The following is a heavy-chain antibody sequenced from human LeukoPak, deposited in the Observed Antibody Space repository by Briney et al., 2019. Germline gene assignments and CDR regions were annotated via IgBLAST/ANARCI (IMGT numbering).Heavy chain of an antibody. CDR2: SRNKANSYTT. CDR3: TRSSSGWYSDY. CDR1: GFTFSDHY. V-gene: IGHV3-72*01. J-gene: IGHJ4*02. Sequence: GGSLRLSCVASGFTFSDHYMHWVRQALGKGLEWVGRSRNKANSYTTEYAASVKGRFIISRDDFKSIAYLQMNSLKTEDTAVYYCTRSSSGWYSDYWGQGTLVTVSS. D-gene: IGHD6-19*01.